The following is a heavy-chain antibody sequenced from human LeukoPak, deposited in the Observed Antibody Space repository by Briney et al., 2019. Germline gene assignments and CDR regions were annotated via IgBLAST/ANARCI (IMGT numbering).Heavy chain of an antibody. CDR2: ISPSGGIT. CDR3: ARSGIKMVRGVIIKSPYHMDV. Sequence: GGSLRLSCAASGFTFSSHGMNWVRQAPGKGLEWVSGISPSGGITYYTDSVKGRFTISRDNSKNTVSLQMNSLRAEDTAVYYCARSGIKMVRGVIIKSPYHMDVWGKGTTVTVSS. D-gene: IGHD3-10*01. V-gene: IGHV3-23*01. CDR1: GFTFSSHG. J-gene: IGHJ6*03.